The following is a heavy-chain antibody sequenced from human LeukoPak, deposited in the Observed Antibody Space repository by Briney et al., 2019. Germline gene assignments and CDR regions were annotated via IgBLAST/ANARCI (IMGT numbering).Heavy chain of an antibody. D-gene: IGHD5-18*01. J-gene: IGHJ4*02. CDR1: GGSISSGDYY. CDR2: IYYSGST. V-gene: IGHV4-30-4*08. CDR3: ARKGIQLWLPIDY. Sequence: SETLSLTCTVSGGSISSGDYYWSWIRQPPGKGLEWIGYIYYSGSTYYNPSLKSRVTISVDTSKNQFSLKLSSVTAADTAVYYCARKGIQLWLPIDYWGQGTLVTVSS.